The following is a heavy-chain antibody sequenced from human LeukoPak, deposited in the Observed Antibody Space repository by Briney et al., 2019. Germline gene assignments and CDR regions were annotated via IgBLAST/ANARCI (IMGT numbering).Heavy chain of an antibody. CDR3: ARGKQGSSSSWPGYYYYGMDV. Sequence: GGSLRLSCAASGFTFSSYAMSWVRQAPGKGLEWVSAISGSGGSTYYADSVKGRFPISRDNSKNTLYLQMNSLRAEDTAVYYCARGKQGSSSSWPGYYYYGMDVWGQGTTVTVSS. CDR1: GFTFSSYA. J-gene: IGHJ6*02. V-gene: IGHV3-23*01. D-gene: IGHD6-13*01. CDR2: ISGSGGST.